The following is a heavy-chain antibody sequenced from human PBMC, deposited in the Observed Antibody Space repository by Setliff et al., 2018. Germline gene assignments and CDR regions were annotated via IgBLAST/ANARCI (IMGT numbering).Heavy chain of an antibody. CDR2: IYYSGST. J-gene: IGHJ6*02. D-gene: IGHD6-19*01. V-gene: IGHV4-39*07. CDR3: ARVSQYSSGWYYYYYGMDV. CDR1: GGSISSSSYY. Sequence: PSETLSLTCTVSGGSISSSSYYWGWIRQPPGKGLEWIGSIYYSGSTYYNPSLKSRVTISVDTSKNRFSLKLSSVTAADTAVYYCARVSQYSSGWYYYYYGMDVWGQGTTVTVS.